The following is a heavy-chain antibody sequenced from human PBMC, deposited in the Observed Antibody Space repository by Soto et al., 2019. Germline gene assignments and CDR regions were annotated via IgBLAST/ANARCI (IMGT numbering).Heavy chain of an antibody. CDR3: ARDTREYSYRYFDY. CDR1: GGSISSYY. CDR2: IYYSGST. J-gene: IGHJ4*02. V-gene: IGHV4-59*01. D-gene: IGHD5-18*01. Sequence: SETLSLTCTVSGGSISSYYWSWIRQPPGKGLEWIGYIYYSGSTNYNPSLKSRVTISVDTSKNQFSLKLSSVTAADTAVYYCARDTREYSYRYFDYWGQGTLVTVS.